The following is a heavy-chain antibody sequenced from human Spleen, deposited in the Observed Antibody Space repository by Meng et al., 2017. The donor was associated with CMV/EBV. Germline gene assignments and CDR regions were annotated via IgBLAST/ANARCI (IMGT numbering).Heavy chain of an antibody. CDR1: GYIFTSYY. CDR3: ARGPDTPLGAFDI. D-gene: IGHD3-9*01. Sequence: GESLKISCKASGYIFTSYYMHWVRQAPGQGLEWMGIINPSGGGTSYAQKFQDRVIMTRDTSTSTVYMELSSLRSEDTAVYYCARGPDTPLGAFDIWGQGTKVTVSS. V-gene: IGHV1-46*01. J-gene: IGHJ3*02. CDR2: INPSGGGT.